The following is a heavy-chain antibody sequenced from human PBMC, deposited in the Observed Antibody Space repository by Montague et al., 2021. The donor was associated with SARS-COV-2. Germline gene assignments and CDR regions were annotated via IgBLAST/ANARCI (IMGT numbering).Heavy chain of an antibody. V-gene: IGHV3-30*04. Sequence: SLRLSCAASGFTSSSYAMHWVRQAPGKGLEWVAVISYDGSNKYYADSVKGRFTISRDNSKNTLYLQMNSLRAEDTAVYYCASGYDLLTGYYPFDYWGQGTLVTVSS. CDR3: ASGYDLLTGYYPFDY. D-gene: IGHD3-9*01. CDR2: ISYDGSNK. J-gene: IGHJ4*02. CDR1: GFTSSSYA.